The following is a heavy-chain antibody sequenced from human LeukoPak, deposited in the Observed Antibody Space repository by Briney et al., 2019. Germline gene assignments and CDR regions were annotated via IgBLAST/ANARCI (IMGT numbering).Heavy chain of an antibody. CDR3: AKGYRSGWFPWFDP. V-gene: IGHV3-23*01. CDR1: GFTFSSYA. Sequence: PGVPLTLSCAASGFTFSSYAMIWARQAPGKGLEWVSGIGGSGDSTYYGDSVKGRFIISRDNSKNTLYLRMNSLRAEDTAVYYCAKGYRSGWFPWFDPWGQGTLVTVSS. J-gene: IGHJ5*02. CDR2: IGGSGDST. D-gene: IGHD6-19*01.